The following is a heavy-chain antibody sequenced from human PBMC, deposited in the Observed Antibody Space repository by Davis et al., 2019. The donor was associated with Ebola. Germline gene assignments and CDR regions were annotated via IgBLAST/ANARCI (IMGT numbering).Heavy chain of an antibody. J-gene: IGHJ4*02. Sequence: GESLKISCAASGFTFSSYAMHWVRQAPGKGLEWVANIKQDGSEKYYVDSVKGRFTISRDNAKNSLYLQMNSLRAEDTAVYYCARGRYSSSSYWGQGTLVTVSS. CDR1: GFTFSSYA. D-gene: IGHD6-13*01. CDR3: ARGRYSSSSY. CDR2: IKQDGSEK. V-gene: IGHV3-7*01.